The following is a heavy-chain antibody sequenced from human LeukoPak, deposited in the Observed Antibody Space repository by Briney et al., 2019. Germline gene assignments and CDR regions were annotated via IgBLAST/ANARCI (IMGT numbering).Heavy chain of an antibody. CDR3: AKRGNPTVGHHYLDV. Sequence: GGSLRLSCAASGFTFSSSDMSWVRQAPGSGLEWVSSIRHSDSNTYYADSVMGRFTISRDNSKNTLYLQMNSLSVEDTAVYYCAKRGNPTVGHHYLDVWGKGTTVSVSS. D-gene: IGHD1-1*01. CDR2: IRHSDSNT. V-gene: IGHV3-23*05. J-gene: IGHJ6*03. CDR1: GFTFSSSD.